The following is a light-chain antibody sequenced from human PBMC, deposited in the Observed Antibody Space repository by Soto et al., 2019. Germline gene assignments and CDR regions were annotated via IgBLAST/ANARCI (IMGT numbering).Light chain of an antibody. CDR1: SSDIGSYNY. CDR2: EIT. Sequence: QSALTQPASVSGAPGQSITISCTGTSSDIGSYNYVSWYQHYPGKAPRLLIYEITNRPSGVSNRFSGSKSGNTASLTISGLQAEDDADYYCCSYRSSRPWVFGGGTKLTVL. J-gene: IGLJ3*02. CDR3: CSYRSSRPWV. V-gene: IGLV2-14*01.